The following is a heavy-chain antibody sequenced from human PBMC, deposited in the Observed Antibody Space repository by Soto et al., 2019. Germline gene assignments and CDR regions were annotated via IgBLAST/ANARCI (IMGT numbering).Heavy chain of an antibody. D-gene: IGHD1-1*01. V-gene: IGHV1-18*01. Sequence: QVQLVQSGAEVKKPGASVKVSCKASGYTFTSYGISWVRQAPGQGLEWMGWISAYNGNTNYAQKLQGRVTMTTDTSTGTAYMELRSLRSDDTAVYYCARDDDEGGWPGEAFDIWGQGTMVTVSS. CDR2: ISAYNGNT. CDR3: ARDDDEGGWPGEAFDI. J-gene: IGHJ3*02. CDR1: GYTFTSYG.